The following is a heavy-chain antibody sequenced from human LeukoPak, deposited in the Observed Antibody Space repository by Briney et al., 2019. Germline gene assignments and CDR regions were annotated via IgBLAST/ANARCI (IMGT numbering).Heavy chain of an antibody. CDR1: GGSISAYY. J-gene: IGHJ4*02. CDR2: IYYSGST. V-gene: IGHV4-39*01. D-gene: IGHD3-10*01. CDR3: ARKDYGSGSYYKDINFDY. Sequence: SETLSLTCTVSGGSISAYYWGWIRQPPGKGLEWIGSIYYSGSTYYNPSLKSRVTVSVDTSKNQFSLKLSSVTAADTAVYYCARKDYGSGSYYKDINFDYWGQGTLVTVSS.